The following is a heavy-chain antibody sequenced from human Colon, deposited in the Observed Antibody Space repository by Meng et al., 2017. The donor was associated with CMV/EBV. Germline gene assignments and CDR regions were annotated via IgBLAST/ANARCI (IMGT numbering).Heavy chain of an antibody. V-gene: IGHV3-48*03. CDR1: GFTFSSYE. CDR3: ARRYCSSTSCFFDY. Sequence: GESLKISCAASGFTFSSYEMNWVRQAPGKGLEWVSHISSSGSIIYYTDSVKGRFTISRDNAKKSLYLQMNSLRAEDTAVYYCARRYCSSTSCFFDYWGQGTLVTVSS. J-gene: IGHJ4*02. CDR2: ISSSGSII. D-gene: IGHD2-2*01.